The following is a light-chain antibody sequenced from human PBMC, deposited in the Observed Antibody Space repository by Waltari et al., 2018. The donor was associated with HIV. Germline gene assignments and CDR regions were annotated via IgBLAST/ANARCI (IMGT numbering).Light chain of an antibody. V-gene: IGKV1-5*03. CDR2: KAS. J-gene: IGKJ5*01. CDR3: QQYNSFPIT. Sequence: DIQMPQSPSTLSASVGDLVTITCRASQRISSWLAWYQQKPGKAPKLLIYKASSLESGVPSRFSGSGSGTEFTLTISSLQPDDIATYYCQQYNSFPITFGQGTRLEIK. CDR1: QRISSW.